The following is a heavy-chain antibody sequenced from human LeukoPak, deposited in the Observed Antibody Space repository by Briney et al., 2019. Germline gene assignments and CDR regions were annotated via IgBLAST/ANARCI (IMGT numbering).Heavy chain of an antibody. V-gene: IGHV1-69*13. CDR3: AGPAGQIVATTYYYYYMDV. Sequence: ASVKDSCKASGGTFSSYAISWVRQAPGQGLEWMGGIIPIFGTANYAQKFQGRVTITADESTSTAYMELSSLRSEDTAVYYCAGPAGQIVATTYYYYYMDVWGKGTTVTVSS. CDR2: IIPIFGTA. CDR1: GGTFSSYA. J-gene: IGHJ6*03. D-gene: IGHD5-12*01.